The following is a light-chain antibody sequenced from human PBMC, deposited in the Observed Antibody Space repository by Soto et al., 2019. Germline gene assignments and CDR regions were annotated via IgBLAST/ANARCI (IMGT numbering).Light chain of an antibody. CDR1: QTIGRW. CDR2: DAS. Sequence: DIQMTQSPSTLSASVGNRVIITCRASQTIGRWLAWYQQRPGKAPKLLIYDASSLQSGVPSRFSGSGSGAEFTLTISRLEPEDFAVYYCQQYGSSGTFGQGTKVDIK. V-gene: IGKV1-5*01. CDR3: QQYGSSGT. J-gene: IGKJ1*01.